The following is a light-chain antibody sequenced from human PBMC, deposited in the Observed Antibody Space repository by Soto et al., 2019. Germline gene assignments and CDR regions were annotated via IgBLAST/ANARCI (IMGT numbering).Light chain of an antibody. V-gene: IGLV1-47*01. Sequence: QSLLTKTSSASGMPGQGVIISCSGSRSNIGTNYVYWYQQLPGTAPKFLIYRSNQRPAGVPDRFSASKSGTSATLAISGLRSEDEADYYCAAWDDSLSGLVFGTGTKVTVL. J-gene: IGLJ1*01. CDR3: AAWDDSLSGLV. CDR2: RSN. CDR1: RSNIGTNY.